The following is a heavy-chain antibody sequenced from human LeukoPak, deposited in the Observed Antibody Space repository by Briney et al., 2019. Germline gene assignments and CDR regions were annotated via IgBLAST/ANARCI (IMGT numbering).Heavy chain of an antibody. CDR3: AKDGGYYYYYYMDV. CDR1: GFTFSSYA. D-gene: IGHD3-16*01. J-gene: IGHJ6*03. Sequence: PGGSLRLSCAASGFTFSSYAMSWVRQAPGKGLGWVSAISGSGASTSYADSVKGRFTISRDNSKNTLYLQMNSLRAEDTVVYYCAKDGGYYYYYYMDVWGKGTTVTVSS. CDR2: ISGSGAST. V-gene: IGHV3-23*01.